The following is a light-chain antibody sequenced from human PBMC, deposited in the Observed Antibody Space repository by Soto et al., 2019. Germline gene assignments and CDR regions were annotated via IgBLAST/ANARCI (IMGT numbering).Light chain of an antibody. CDR2: DAS. V-gene: IGKV3-11*01. Sequence: EIVLTQSPATLSLSPGERATLSCRASQSVGTYLAWYQQKPGQAPRLLIYDASNRATGIPARFSGSGSGTDFPLTISSLDPEDFAVYYCQQGSNWPLTFGGGTKVEAK. J-gene: IGKJ4*01. CDR1: QSVGTY. CDR3: QQGSNWPLT.